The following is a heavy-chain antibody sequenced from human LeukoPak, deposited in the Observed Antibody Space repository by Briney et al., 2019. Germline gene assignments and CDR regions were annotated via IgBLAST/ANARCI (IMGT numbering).Heavy chain of an antibody. CDR3: AKTAWWSSYPDYSYYYMDV. V-gene: IGHV3-23*01. Sequence: GGSLRLSCAASGFTFSSYAMSWVHQAPGKGLEWVSAISGSGGSTYYADSVKGRFTISRDNSKNTLYLQMNSLRAEDTAVYYCAKTAWWSSYPDYSYYYMDVWGKGTTVTVSS. CDR1: GFTFSSYA. D-gene: IGHD3-3*01. CDR2: ISGSGGST. J-gene: IGHJ6*03.